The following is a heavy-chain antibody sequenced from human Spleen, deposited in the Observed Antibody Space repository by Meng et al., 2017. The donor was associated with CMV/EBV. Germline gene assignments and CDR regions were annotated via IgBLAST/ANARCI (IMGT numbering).Heavy chain of an antibody. V-gene: IGHV4-59*08. D-gene: IGHD3-22*01. CDR1: GGSISSYY. CDR2: IYYSGST. J-gene: IGHJ4*02. Sequence: SETLSLTCTVSGGSISSYYWSWIRQPPGKGLEWIGYIYYSGSTNYNPSLKSRVTISVDTSKNQCSLKLSSVTAADTAVYYCARVAHLTTYDSSGYPDYWGQGTLVTVSS. CDR3: ARVAHLTTYDSSGYPDY.